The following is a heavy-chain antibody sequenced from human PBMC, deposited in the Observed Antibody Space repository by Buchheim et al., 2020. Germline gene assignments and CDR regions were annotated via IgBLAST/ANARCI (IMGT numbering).Heavy chain of an antibody. CDR3: ARGWFDP. J-gene: IGHJ5*02. Sequence: QVQLVESGGGVVQPGRSLSLSCAASGFTFSSYAMHWVRQAPGKGLEWVAVISYDGSNKYYADSVKDRFTISRDNSKNTLYLQMNSLRAEDTAVYYCARGWFDPWGQGTL. CDR1: GFTFSSYA. V-gene: IGHV3-30*04. CDR2: ISYDGSNK.